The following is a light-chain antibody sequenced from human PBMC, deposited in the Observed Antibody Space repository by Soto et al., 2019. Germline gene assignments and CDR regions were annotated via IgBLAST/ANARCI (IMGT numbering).Light chain of an antibody. CDR1: QSINNKY. CDR2: GAS. CDR3: QQYAGSPLT. J-gene: IGKJ4*01. V-gene: IGKV3-20*01. Sequence: EIVLTQSPGTLSLSPGERATLSCRASQSINNKYLAWCQQKPGQAPRLLIYGASSRATGVPDRFSGSGSGTDFTLTITRVEPEDSAVYYCQQYAGSPLTFGGGTKVEIK.